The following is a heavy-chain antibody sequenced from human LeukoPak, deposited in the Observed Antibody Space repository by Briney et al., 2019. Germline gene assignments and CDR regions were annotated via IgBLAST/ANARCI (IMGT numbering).Heavy chain of an antibody. D-gene: IGHD3-3*01. J-gene: IGHJ6*03. CDR3: ARGERTISYLADDRYYYYMDV. CDR2: IIPIFGTA. CDR1: GGTFSSYA. Sequence: GSSVKASCKASGGTFSSYAISWVRQAPGQGLEWMGGIIPIFGTANYAQKFQGRVTITADESTSTAYMELSSLRSEDTAVDYCARGERTISYLADDRYYYYMDVWGKGTTVTVSS. V-gene: IGHV1-69*01.